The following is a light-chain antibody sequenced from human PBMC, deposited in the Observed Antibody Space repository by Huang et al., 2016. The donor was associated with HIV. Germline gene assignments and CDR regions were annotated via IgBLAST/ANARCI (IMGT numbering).Light chain of an antibody. CDR1: QSVRSNY. V-gene: IGKV3-20*01. Sequence: EIVMTQSPGTLSLSPGERAILSCRASQSVRSNYLAWYQQRRDQAPRRLIYGASNRATGIPDRFSGGGSGTEFTLTISRLAPEDFAVYYCQQYDTSPYTFGQGTQLEI. CDR3: QQYDTSPYT. J-gene: IGKJ2*01. CDR2: GAS.